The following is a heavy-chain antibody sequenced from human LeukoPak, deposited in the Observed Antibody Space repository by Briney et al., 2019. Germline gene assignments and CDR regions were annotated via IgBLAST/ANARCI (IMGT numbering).Heavy chain of an antibody. D-gene: IGHD5/OR15-5a*01. CDR3: VSGRAY. J-gene: IGHJ4*02. CDR1: GGSFSGYY. Sequence: SETLSLTCAVYGGSFSGYYWSWIRQPPGKGLEWIGEINHSGSTNYNPSLKSRVTISVDTSKNQFSLKLSSVTAADTAVYYRVSGRAYWGQGTLVTVSS. V-gene: IGHV4-34*01. CDR2: INHSGST.